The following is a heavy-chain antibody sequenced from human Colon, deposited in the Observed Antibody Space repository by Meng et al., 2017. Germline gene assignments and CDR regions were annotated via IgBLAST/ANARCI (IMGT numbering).Heavy chain of an antibody. J-gene: IGHJ4*02. Sequence: VHLPESGPELGELSGPLSLTCTVSGDSSSSDIWWSWVRQPPGKGLEGIGEVYHRGDTNYNPSLKSRVVISVDRSKNQFSLNLSSVTAADTAVYYCGRDQGRQLINHWGQGTLVTVSS. D-gene: IGHD1-1*01. CDR1: GDSSSSDIW. CDR3: GRDQGRQLINH. CDR2: VYHRGDT. V-gene: IGHV4-4*02.